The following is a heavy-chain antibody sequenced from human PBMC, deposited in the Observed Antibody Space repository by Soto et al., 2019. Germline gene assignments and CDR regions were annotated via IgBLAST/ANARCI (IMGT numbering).Heavy chain of an antibody. CDR2: FTPMFAAA. Sequence: QLQLVQSGAEVKKPGSSVKVSCRASGDTFSRSAFSCVRQAPGQGLEWMGGFTPMFAAAKYAQTFQGRVTRSADGSTSTVAMDLSSVKSEDTAVYFWARERAAAGGTVVYFDRWGRGTLVTVSS. J-gene: IGHJ2*01. CDR3: ARERAAAGGTVVYFDR. V-gene: IGHV1-69*01. D-gene: IGHD6-13*01. CDR1: GDTFSRSA.